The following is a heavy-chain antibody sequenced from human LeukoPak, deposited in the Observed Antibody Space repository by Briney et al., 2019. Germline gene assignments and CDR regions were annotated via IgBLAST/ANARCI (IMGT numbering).Heavy chain of an antibody. Sequence: GGSLRLSCVASGFTFGTSWMSWVRQTPGKGLEWVALLNEDGRDERYVDSVKGRFTVSRDNAKNSVSLQLNSLRVEDTGVYYCARDPAWGSVDIWGQGTMVTVSS. CDR2: LNEDGRDE. CDR3: ARDPAWGSVDI. V-gene: IGHV3-7*01. CDR1: GFTFGTSW. D-gene: IGHD3-16*01. J-gene: IGHJ3*02.